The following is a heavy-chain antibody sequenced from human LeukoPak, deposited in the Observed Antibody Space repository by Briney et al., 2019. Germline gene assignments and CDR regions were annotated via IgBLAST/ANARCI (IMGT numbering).Heavy chain of an antibody. CDR2: ISSSGSTI. Sequence: PGGSLRLSCAASGFTFSSYEMNWVRQAPGKGLEWVSYISSSGSTIYYADSVKGRFTISRDNAKNSLYLQMNSLRAEDTAVYYCAGVGWSPSTWGQGTLVTVSS. J-gene: IGHJ5*02. D-gene: IGHD1-26*01. CDR3: AGVGWSPST. CDR1: GFTFSSYE. V-gene: IGHV3-48*03.